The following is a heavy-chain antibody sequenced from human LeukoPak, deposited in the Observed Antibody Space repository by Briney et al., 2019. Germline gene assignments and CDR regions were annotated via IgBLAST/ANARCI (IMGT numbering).Heavy chain of an antibody. J-gene: IGHJ5*02. CDR2: INSDGSST. Sequence: GGSLRLSCAASGFTFCSYWMHWVRQAPGKGLVWVSRINSDGSSTSYADSVKGRFTISRDNAKNTLYLQMNSLRAEDTAMYYCARAEKSAYTAHNWFDPWGQGTLVTVSS. CDR3: ARAEKSAYTAHNWFDP. V-gene: IGHV3-74*01. CDR1: GFTFCSYW. D-gene: IGHD4-11*01.